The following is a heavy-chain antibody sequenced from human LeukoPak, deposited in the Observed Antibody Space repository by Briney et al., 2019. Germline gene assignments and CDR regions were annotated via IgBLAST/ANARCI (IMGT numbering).Heavy chain of an antibody. J-gene: IGHJ4*02. CDR1: GFTFSDYS. CDR3: AKDAGYSYGLDY. Sequence: GGSLRLSCAASGFTFSDYSMHWIRQAPDKGLDWMAFIRYDESNIYYADSVKGRFTISRDNSKNTLYLQMNSLRAEDTAVYYCAKDAGYSYGLDYWGQGTLVTVSS. V-gene: IGHV3-30*02. CDR2: IRYDESNI. D-gene: IGHD5-18*01.